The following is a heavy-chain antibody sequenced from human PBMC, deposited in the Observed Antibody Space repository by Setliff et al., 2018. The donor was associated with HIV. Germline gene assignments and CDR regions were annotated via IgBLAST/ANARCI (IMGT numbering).Heavy chain of an antibody. Sequence: SETLSLTCVVYNGSFSGHYWSWIRQPPGKGLEWIGEINHSGSPNYNSSLKSRVTISLDTSKNQFSLKLSPVTAADTAVYYCASLLSRGYYYDRSGYSYRDYRGQGTLVTVSS. J-gene: IGHJ4*02. CDR1: NGSFSGHY. V-gene: IGHV4-34*01. CDR2: INHSGSP. D-gene: IGHD3-22*01. CDR3: ASLLSRGYYYDRSGYSYRDY.